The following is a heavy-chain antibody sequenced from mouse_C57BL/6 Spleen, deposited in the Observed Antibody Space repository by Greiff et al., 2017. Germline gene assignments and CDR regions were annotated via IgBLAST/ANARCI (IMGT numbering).Heavy chain of an antibody. CDR3: VRDLGRCAY. CDR2: ISDGGSYN. D-gene: IGHD4-1*01. Sequence: EVQRVESGGGLVKPGGSLKLSCAASGFTFSSYAMSWVRQTQAKRLEWVATISDGGSYNYYPDTVQGRFTITRTQAKNNRYLQMSHLKSYDTAMYYCVRDLGRCAYWGQGTLVTVSA. CDR1: GFTFSSYA. V-gene: IGHV5-4*01. J-gene: IGHJ3*01.